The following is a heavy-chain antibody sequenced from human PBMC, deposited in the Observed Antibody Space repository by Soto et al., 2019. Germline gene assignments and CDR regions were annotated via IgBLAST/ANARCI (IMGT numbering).Heavy chain of an antibody. Sequence: QVQVQQSGPGLVKPSETLSLTCTVSSGPSKSHNWGWIRQPPGRGLEWIGYVYDTWGTSYNPSLKSRVTVSADTATNRISLTLGFVTAADTAVSYCVRQGIGFLHGLVDVWGQGTTVIVSS. CDR1: SGPSKSHN. V-gene: IGHV4-59*08. CDR2: VYDTWGT. J-gene: IGHJ6*01. D-gene: IGHD3-10*01. CDR3: VRQGIGFLHGLVDV.